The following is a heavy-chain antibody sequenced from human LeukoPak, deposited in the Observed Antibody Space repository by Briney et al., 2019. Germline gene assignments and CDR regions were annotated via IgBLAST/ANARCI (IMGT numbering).Heavy chain of an antibody. J-gene: IGHJ1*01. D-gene: IGHD6-19*01. CDR3: ARDPVRGWPSAEYFQH. V-gene: IGHV1-69*05. Sequence: LVQSGAEVKKPGSLVKVSCKASGGTFSSHTISWVRQAPEQGLEWMGGIIPIFGTANYAQKFQGRVTITTDESTSTAYMELRSLRSEDTAVYYCARDPVRGWPSAEYFQHWGQGTLVTVSS. CDR1: GGTFSSHT. CDR2: IIPIFGTA.